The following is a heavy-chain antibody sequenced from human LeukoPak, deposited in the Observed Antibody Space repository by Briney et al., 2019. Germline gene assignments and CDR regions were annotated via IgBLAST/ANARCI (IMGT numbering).Heavy chain of an antibody. CDR2: IYTSGST. J-gene: IGHJ4*02. D-gene: IGHD3-3*01. CDR1: GGSISSGSYY. V-gene: IGHV4-61*02. CDR3: ARTQYDFWSGTYYFDY. Sequence: SQTLSLTCTVSGGSISSGSYYWSWIRQPAGKGLEWIGRIYTSGSTNYNPSLKSRVTISVDTSKNQFSLKLSSVTAAVTAVYYCARTQYDFWSGTYYFDYWGQGTLVTVSS.